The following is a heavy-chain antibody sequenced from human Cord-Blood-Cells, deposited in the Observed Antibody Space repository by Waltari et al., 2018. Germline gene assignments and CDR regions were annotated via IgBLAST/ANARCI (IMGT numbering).Heavy chain of an antibody. D-gene: IGHD6-13*01. CDR2: IYYSGST. CDR1: GGSVSSGSYY. J-gene: IGHJ4*02. Sequence: QVQLQESGPGLVKPSETLSLTCTVSGGSVSSGSYYWSWLRQPPGKGLEWIGYIYYSGSTNYNPSLKSRVTISVDTSKNQFSLKLSSVTAADTAVYYCARENRYSSSWYRQYYFDYWGQGTLVTVSS. CDR3: ARENRYSSSWYRQYYFDY. V-gene: IGHV4-61*01.